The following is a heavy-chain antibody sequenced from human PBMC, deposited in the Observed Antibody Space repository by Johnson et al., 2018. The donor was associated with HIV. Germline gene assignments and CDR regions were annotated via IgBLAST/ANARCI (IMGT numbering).Heavy chain of an antibody. CDR1: GFTFSSYG. V-gene: IGHV3-33*01. J-gene: IGHJ3*02. CDR2: IRYDGSKK. Sequence: VQVVESGGGVVQPGRSLRLSCAASGFTFSSYGMHWVRQAPGKGLEWVAFIRYDGSKKYYADSVKGRFTISRDNSKNTLYLQMNSLRAEDTAVYYCARGDPPNVFNIWGRGTMVTVSS. CDR3: ARGDPPNVFNI.